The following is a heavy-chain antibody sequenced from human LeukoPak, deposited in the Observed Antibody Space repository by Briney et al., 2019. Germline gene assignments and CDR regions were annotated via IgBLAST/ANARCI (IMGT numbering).Heavy chain of an antibody. CDR3: ARPLLGATGAFDI. V-gene: IGHV5-51*01. D-gene: IGHD1-26*01. J-gene: IGHJ3*02. Sequence: GESLKISCKGSGYSFTTSWIGWVRQMPGKGLEYMGIIYPGDSDTRYSPSFQGQVTFSADKSISTAYLQWSSLKASDTAMYYCARPLLGATGAFDIWGQGTVVTVSS. CDR1: GYSFTTSW. CDR2: IYPGDSDT.